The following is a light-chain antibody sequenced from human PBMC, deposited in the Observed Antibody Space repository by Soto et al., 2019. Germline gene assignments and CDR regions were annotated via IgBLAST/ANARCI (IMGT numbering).Light chain of an antibody. J-gene: IGLJ2*01. CDR2: INSDGSH. V-gene: IGLV4-69*01. Sequence: QPVLTQSPSASASLGASVKLTCTLSSGHSRDAIAWHQQQPEKGPRYLMRINSDGSHSKGDGIPDRFSGSSSGAERYLPIPSLESEDEADYYCQTWGPGVVFGGGTELTVL. CDR1: SGHSRDA. CDR3: QTWGPGVV.